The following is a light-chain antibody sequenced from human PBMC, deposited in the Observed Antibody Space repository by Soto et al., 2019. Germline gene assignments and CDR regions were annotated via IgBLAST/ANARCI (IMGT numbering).Light chain of an antibody. Sequence: EIVLTQSPGTLSLSPGERATLSCRASQSVSSSYLAWYQQKPGQAPRPLIYGASSRAIGIPDRFSGSGSGTDFTLTISRLEPVVFAVYYCQQHGSLPWPFCQGTNVDIK. CDR2: GAS. CDR3: QQHGSLPWP. J-gene: IGKJ1*01. CDR1: QSVSSSY. V-gene: IGKV3-20*01.